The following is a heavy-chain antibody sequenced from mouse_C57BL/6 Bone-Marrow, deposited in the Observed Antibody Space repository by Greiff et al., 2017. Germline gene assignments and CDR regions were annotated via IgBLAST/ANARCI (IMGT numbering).Heavy chain of an antibody. D-gene: IGHD2-12*01. V-gene: IGHV5-4*01. CDR3: ARPPLRP. CDR2: ISDGGSYT. J-gene: IGHJ3*01. Sequence: EVHLVESGGGLVKPGGSLKLSCAASGFTFSSYAMSWVRQTPEKRLEWVATISDGGSYTYYPDNVKGRFTISRDNAKNNLYLQMSHLKSEDTAMYYCARPPLRPGGQGTLVTVSA. CDR1: GFTFSSYA.